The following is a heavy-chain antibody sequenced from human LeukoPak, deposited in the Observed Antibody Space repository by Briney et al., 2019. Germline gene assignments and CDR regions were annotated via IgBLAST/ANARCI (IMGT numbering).Heavy chain of an antibody. CDR3: ASSKNYYDTSGLDY. CDR1: GYTFTSYG. D-gene: IGHD3-22*01. J-gene: IGHJ4*02. V-gene: IGHV1-18*01. Sequence: ASVKVSCKTSGYTFTSYGISWVRQAPGQGLEWMGWISAYNGNTNYARKLQGRVTMTTDTSTSTAYMELRSLRSDDTAVYYCASSKNYYDTSGLDYWGQGTLVTVSS. CDR2: ISAYNGNT.